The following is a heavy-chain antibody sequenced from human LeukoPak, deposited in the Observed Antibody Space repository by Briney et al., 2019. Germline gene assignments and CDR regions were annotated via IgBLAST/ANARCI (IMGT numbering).Heavy chain of an antibody. D-gene: IGHD3-3*01. V-gene: IGHV4-38-2*01. CDR2: IYHSGST. CDR3: ARFAIPGITIFGVYYMDV. J-gene: IGHJ6*03. Sequence: PSETLSLTCAVSGYSISSGYYWAWIRQPPGKGLEWIASIYHSGSTYYNPSLKSRVTISVDTSKNQFSLKLSSVTAADTAVYYCARFAIPGITIFGVYYMDVWGKGTTVTVSS. CDR1: GYSISSGYY.